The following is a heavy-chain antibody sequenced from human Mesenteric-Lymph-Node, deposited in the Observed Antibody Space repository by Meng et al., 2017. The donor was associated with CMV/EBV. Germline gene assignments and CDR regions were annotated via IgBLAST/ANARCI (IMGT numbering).Heavy chain of an antibody. CDR2: ISSSSSYI. J-gene: IGHJ6*02. V-gene: IGHV3-21*01. CDR3: ARVLGYCSSTSCYEEGYYYYGMDV. CDR1: GFTFSSYS. Sequence: ETLSLTCAASGFTFSSYSMNWVRQAPGKGLEWVSSISSSSSYIYYADSVKGRFTISRDNAKNSLYLQMNSLRAEDTAVYYCARVLGYCSSTSCYEEGYYYYGMDVWGQGTTVTVSS. D-gene: IGHD2-2*01.